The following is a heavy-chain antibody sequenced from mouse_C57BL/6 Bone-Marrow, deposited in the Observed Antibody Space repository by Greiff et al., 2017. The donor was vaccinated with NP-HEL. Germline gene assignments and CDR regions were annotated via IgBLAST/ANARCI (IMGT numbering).Heavy chain of an antibody. D-gene: IGHD2-1*01. Sequence: EVQVVESGGGLVQPGGSLSLSCAASGFTFTDYYMSWVRQPPGKALEWLGFIRNKANGYTTEYSASVKGRFTISRDNSQSILYLQMNALRAEDSATYYCALYYSYWYFDVWGTGTTVTVSS. CDR3: ALYYSYWYFDV. CDR2: IRNKANGYTT. V-gene: IGHV7-3*01. CDR1: GFTFTDYY. J-gene: IGHJ1*03.